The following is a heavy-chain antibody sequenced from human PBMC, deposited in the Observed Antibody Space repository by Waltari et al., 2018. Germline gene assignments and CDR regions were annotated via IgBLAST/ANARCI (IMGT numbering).Heavy chain of an antibody. D-gene: IGHD2-15*01. Sequence: QLQLPESGPGLVKPSQTLSPTCTVSGGPISSGSYYWSWIRQPAGKGLEWIGRMYTSGRTNYNHSLKSRVTISVDTSKNQFSLKLSSVTAADTAVYYCARGSSNGGDDYWGQGTLVTVSS. V-gene: IGHV4-61*02. CDR3: ARGSSNGGDDY. CDR1: GGPISSGSYY. CDR2: MYTSGRT. J-gene: IGHJ4*02.